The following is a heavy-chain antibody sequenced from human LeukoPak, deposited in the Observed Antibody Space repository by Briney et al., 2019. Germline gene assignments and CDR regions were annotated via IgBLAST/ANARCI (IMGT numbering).Heavy chain of an antibody. CDR2: INHSGST. D-gene: IGHD5-18*01. V-gene: IGHV4-34*01. Sequence: SETLSLTCAVYGGSFSGYYWSWIRQPPGKGLEWIGEINHSGSTNYNPSLKSRVTISVDTSKNQFSLKLSSVTAADTAVYYCARGGYSYGYGYWGQGTLVTVSS. CDR3: ARGGYSYGYGY. J-gene: IGHJ4*02. CDR1: GGSFSGYY.